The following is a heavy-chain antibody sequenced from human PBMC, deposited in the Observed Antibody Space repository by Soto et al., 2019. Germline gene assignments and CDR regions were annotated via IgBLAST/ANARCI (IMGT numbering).Heavy chain of an antibody. J-gene: IGHJ5*02. V-gene: IGHV4-34*01. CDR2: INHRGST. D-gene: IGHD2-2*01. CDR1: GGPFSDYF. Sequence: SETLSLTCAVYGGPFSDYFWSWIRQPPGKGLEWIGEINHRGSTNYNPSLKSRVTISVDTSKNQFSLKLGSVTAADTAVYYCARPGGKWYQPYNWLDPWGQGPLVTVYS. CDR3: ARPGGKWYQPYNWLDP.